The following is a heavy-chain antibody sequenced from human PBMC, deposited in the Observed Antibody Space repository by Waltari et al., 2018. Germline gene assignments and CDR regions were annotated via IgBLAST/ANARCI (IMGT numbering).Heavy chain of an antibody. Sequence: QVQLVPSGAEMKKPGSAVKVSCRASGGTFSSYPISWVRPVPGQGFEWLGAIIPLFGAADYAQKFQGRVTITADQSTSTLYMDLNSLISDDTAIYYCGSAAPPGHWGQGTLVTVSS. CDR2: IIPLFGAA. D-gene: IGHD6-25*01. CDR3: GSAAPPGH. CDR1: GGTFSSYP. V-gene: IGHV1-69*01. J-gene: IGHJ4*02.